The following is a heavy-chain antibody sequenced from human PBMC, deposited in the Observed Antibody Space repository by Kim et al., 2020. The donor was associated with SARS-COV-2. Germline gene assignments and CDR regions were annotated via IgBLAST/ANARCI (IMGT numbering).Heavy chain of an antibody. CDR2: IRCNSGST. CDR3: ARARVGRRTFDPFDA. Sequence: GGSLRLSCAASGFTFSDSAMHWVRQAPGKGLEWVSGIRCNSGSTDYAYSVKGRVTISIYKDKTSLSLHLNTMSAENTAMYDCARARVGRRTFDPFDACG. J-gene: IGHJ3*01. D-gene: IGHD3-16*01. CDR1: GFTFSDSA. V-gene: IGHV3-20*01.